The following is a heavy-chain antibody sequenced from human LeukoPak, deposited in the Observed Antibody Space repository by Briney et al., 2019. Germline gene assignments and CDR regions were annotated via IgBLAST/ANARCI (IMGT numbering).Heavy chain of an antibody. V-gene: IGHV1-24*01. CDR3: ATHGLRREVVTPSGGVDYYYYYYMDV. CDR1: GYTLTELS. CDR2: FDPEDGET. Sequence: GASVKVSCKVSGYTLTELSMHWVRQAPGKGLEWMGGFDPEDGETIYAQKFQGRVTMTEDTSTDTAYMELSSLRSEDTAVYYCATHGLRREVVTPSGGVDYYYYYYMDVWGKGTTVTVSS. D-gene: IGHD4-23*01. J-gene: IGHJ6*03.